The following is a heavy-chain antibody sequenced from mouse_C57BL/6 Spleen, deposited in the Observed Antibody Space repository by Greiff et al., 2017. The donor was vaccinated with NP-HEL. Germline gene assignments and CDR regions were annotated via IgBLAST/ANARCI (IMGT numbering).Heavy chain of an antibody. Sequence: EVQRVESGGGLVQPKGSLKLSCAASGFSFNTYAMNWVRQAPGKGLEWVARIRSKSNNYATYYADSVNDRFTISRDDSESMLYLQMNNLKTEDTAMYYCVRQSVYDGSSYWYFDVWGTGTTVTVSS. D-gene: IGHD1-1*01. CDR3: VRQSVYDGSSYWYFDV. CDR1: GFSFNTYA. V-gene: IGHV10-1*01. CDR2: IRSKSNNYAT. J-gene: IGHJ1*03.